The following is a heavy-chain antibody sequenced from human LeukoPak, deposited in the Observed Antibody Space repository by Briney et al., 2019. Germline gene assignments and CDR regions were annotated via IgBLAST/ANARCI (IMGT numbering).Heavy chain of an antibody. V-gene: IGHV4-59*08. CDR2: IYYSGST. J-gene: IGHJ3*02. CDR1: GGSISSYY. CDR3: ARQLALAFDI. Sequence: SETLSLTCTVSGGSISSYYWSWIRQPPGEGLEWIGYIYYSGSTNYNPSLKSRVTISVDTSKNQFSLKLSSVTAADTAVYYCARQLALAFDIWGQGTMVTVSS.